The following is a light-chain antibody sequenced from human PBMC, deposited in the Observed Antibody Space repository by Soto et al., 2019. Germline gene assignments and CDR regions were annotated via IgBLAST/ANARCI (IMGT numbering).Light chain of an antibody. CDR2: EVS. V-gene: IGLV2-23*02. Sequence: QSVLTQPASVSGSPGQSITISCTGTSSDVGSYNLVSWYQQHPGKAPKLMIYEVSKRPSGVSNRFSGSKSGNTASLTISGLQGEDEADYYCCSYAGSSTLVFGGGTKLTAL. CDR3: CSYAGSSTLV. CDR1: SSDVGSYNL. J-gene: IGLJ2*01.